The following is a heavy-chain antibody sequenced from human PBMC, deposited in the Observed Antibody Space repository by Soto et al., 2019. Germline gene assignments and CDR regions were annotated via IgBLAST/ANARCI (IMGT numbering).Heavy chain of an antibody. CDR2: IYHSGST. J-gene: IGHJ4*02. CDR1: GGSISSSNW. V-gene: IGHV4-4*02. CDR3: AQVNSAYDPIDY. Sequence: SETLSLTYAVSGGSISSSNWWSWVRQPPGKGLEWIGEIYHSGSTNYNPSLKSRVTISVDKSKNQFSLKLTSVTAADTAVYYCAQVNSAYDPIDYWGQGTLVTVSS. D-gene: IGHD5-12*01.